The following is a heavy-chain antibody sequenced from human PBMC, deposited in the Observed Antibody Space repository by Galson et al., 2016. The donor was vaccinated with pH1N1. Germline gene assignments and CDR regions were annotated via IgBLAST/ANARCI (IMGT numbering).Heavy chain of an antibody. D-gene: IGHD1-26*01. J-gene: IGHJ4*02. CDR2: ISRMFGAP. Sequence: SVKVSCKASGGTFTIYAINWVRQAPGQGLEWMGGISRMFGAPHYAHHFQDRVTITTDDSTGTAYMELMSLRSEDTAVYYCARGGSYYDYWGQGTLVTVAS. CDR3: ARGGSYYDY. CDR1: GGTFTIYA. V-gene: IGHV1-69*05.